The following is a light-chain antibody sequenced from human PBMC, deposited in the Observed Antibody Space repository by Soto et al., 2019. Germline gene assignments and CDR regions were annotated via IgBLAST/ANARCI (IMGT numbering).Light chain of an antibody. Sequence: EVVMTQSPATLSVSPGERATLSCRASQSVNINVAWYQQKTGQAPRLIIYGASTRATGIADRFSGTGSGTEFTLTISSLQSEDFAVYYCQQYSYRPPWTFGQGTKVEIK. V-gene: IGKV3-15*01. CDR2: GAS. J-gene: IGKJ1*01. CDR3: QQYSYRPPWT. CDR1: QSVNIN.